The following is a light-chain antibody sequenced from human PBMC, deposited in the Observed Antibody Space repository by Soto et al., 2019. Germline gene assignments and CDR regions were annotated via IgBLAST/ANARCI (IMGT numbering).Light chain of an antibody. Sequence: EIVLTQSPGTLSLSAGERATLSCRASQSVSSNSLAWYQQKPGQAPRLFIYGASTRATGIPDRFSGGGSGTDFTLSISKVEPEDFAVYYCQQYDKWPRTFGQGTK. CDR2: GAS. J-gene: IGKJ1*01. V-gene: IGKV3-20*01. CDR3: QQYDKWPRT. CDR1: QSVSSNS.